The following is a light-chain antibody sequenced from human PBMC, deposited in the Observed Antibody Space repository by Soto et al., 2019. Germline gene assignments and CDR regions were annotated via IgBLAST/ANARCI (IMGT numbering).Light chain of an antibody. V-gene: IGKV1-9*01. Sequence: DIQLTQSPSFLSASVGDRVTITCRASQGISSFLAWYQQKPGKAPKLLIYEASTLQSGVPSRFSGSGSGTEFTLTISSLQPEDFATYYCQQLNSYPLTSGGGTKVEIK. J-gene: IGKJ4*01. CDR3: QQLNSYPLT. CDR1: QGISSF. CDR2: EAS.